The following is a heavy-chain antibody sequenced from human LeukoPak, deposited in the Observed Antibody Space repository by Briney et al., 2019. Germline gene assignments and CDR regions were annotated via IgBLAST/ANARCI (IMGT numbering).Heavy chain of an antibody. CDR3: ARSDDSSGLLFDP. D-gene: IGHD3-22*01. Sequence: GGSLRLSCAASGFTFSSYSMNWVRQAPGKGLEWVSYISSSSSTIYYADSVKGRFTISRDNAKNSLYLQMNSLRAEDTAVYYCARSDDSSGLLFDPWGQGTLVTVSS. CDR1: GFTFSSYS. J-gene: IGHJ5*02. CDR2: ISSSSSTI. V-gene: IGHV3-48*04.